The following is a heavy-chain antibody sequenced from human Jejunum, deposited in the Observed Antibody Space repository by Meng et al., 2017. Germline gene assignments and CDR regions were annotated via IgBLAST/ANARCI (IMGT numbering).Heavy chain of an antibody. CDR1: GYIFINYA. J-gene: IGHJ4*02. CDR3: ARAYISPRGTFYFDY. Sequence: QVQLVQSGAEVKKLGASVKLSCRASGYIFINYALHWVRQAPGQRPEWLGWINAGNGNTKYSQKFQGRVLITGDTSATTAHLELSSLRTEDTATYYCARAYISPRGTFYFDYWGQGTLVTVSS. V-gene: IGHV1-3*01. D-gene: IGHD1-1*01. CDR2: INAGNGNT.